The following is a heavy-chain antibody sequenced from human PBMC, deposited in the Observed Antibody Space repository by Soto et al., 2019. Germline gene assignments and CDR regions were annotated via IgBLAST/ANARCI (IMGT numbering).Heavy chain of an antibody. Sequence: QVQLVQSGPEVKRPGASVRISCRTAGYSFKNYAIHWVRQAPGKKLEWMGWSNEGSGNTRYSQKLQGRMSIARDTSASTSYLDLRSLTSEDTAIYFCARYYRTISGAVTLDSWGPGTLVTVSS. D-gene: IGHD3-3*02. J-gene: IGHJ4*02. CDR2: SNEGSGNT. V-gene: IGHV1-3*01. CDR1: GYSFKNYA. CDR3: ARYYRTISGAVTLDS.